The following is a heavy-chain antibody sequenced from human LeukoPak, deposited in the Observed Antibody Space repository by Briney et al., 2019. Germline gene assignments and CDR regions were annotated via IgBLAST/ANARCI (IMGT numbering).Heavy chain of an antibody. D-gene: IGHD1-26*01. CDR3: ARDLGLSVGATPFDF. CDR1: GFIFSHYD. Sequence: GGSLRLSCAASGFIFSHYDMHWVRQAPGKGLEFVAFIRSDGVDKSYADSVKGRFTISRDNSKNTLYLQMNSLRPDDTALYYCARDLGLSVGATPFDFWGQGTLVTVSS. CDR2: IRSDGVDK. J-gene: IGHJ4*02. V-gene: IGHV3-30*02.